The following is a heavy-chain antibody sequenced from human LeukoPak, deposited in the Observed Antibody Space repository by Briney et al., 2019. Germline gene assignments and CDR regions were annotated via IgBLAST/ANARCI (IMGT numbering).Heavy chain of an antibody. CDR3: AKDGGDCSSISCLYFFDS. CDR1: GGSISSGSYY. J-gene: IGHJ4*02. V-gene: IGHV4-30-4*01. CDR2: IYYSGRA. Sequence: PSETLSLTCTVSGGSISSGSYYWSWIRQPPGKGLEWIGYIYYSGRAYYNPSLKSRVTISVDTSKNQFSLKLSSVTAADTAVYYCAKDGGDCSSISCLYFFDSWGQGTLVTVSS. D-gene: IGHD2-2*01.